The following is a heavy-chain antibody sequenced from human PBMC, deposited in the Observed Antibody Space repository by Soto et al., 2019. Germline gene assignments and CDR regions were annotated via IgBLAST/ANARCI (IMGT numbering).Heavy chain of an antibody. Sequence: GASVKVSCKASGGTFSSYAISWVRQAPGQGLEWMGGIIPIFGTANYAQKFQGRVTITADKSTSTAYMELSSLRSEDTAVYYCASMYVVTAISHYYYGMDVWGQGTTVTVSS. CDR1: GGTFSSYA. D-gene: IGHD2-21*02. CDR3: ASMYVVTAISHYYYGMDV. V-gene: IGHV1-69*06. J-gene: IGHJ6*02. CDR2: IIPIFGTA.